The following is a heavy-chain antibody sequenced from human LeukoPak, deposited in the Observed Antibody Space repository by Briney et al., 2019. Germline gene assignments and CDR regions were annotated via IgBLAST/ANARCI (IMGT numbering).Heavy chain of an antibody. CDR3: AKDWEDYDFWSGYWDY. J-gene: IGHJ4*02. CDR2: ISSSSSYI. CDR1: GFTFSSYS. D-gene: IGHD3-3*01. V-gene: IGHV3-21*04. Sequence: GGSLRPSCAASGFTFSSYSMNWVRQAPGKGLEWVSSISSSSSYIYYADSVKGRFTISRDNSKNTLYLQMNSLRAEDTAVYYCAKDWEDYDFWSGYWDYWGQGTLVTVSS.